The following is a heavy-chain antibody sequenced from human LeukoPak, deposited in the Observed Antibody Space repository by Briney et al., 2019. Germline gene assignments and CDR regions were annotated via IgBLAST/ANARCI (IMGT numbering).Heavy chain of an antibody. V-gene: IGHV4-59*01. CDR2: IYYSGST. D-gene: IGHD2-8*01. J-gene: IGHJ4*02. Sequence: SETLSLTCTVSGGSISSYYWSWIRQPPGKGLEWIGYIYYSGSTNYNPSLKSRVTISVDTFKNQFSLKLSSVTAADTAVYYCASQYCTNGVCPFDYWGQGTLVTVSS. CDR1: GGSISSYY. CDR3: ASQYCTNGVCPFDY.